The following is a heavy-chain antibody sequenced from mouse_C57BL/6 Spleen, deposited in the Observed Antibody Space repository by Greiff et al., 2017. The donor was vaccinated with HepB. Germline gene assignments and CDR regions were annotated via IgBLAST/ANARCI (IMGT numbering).Heavy chain of an antibody. J-gene: IGHJ4*01. V-gene: IGHV5-17*01. CDR2: ISSGSSTI. CDR3: ARPGATVVEDYAMDY. Sequence: EVQLMESGGGLVKPGGSLKLSCAASGFTFSDYGMHWVRQAPEKGLEWVAYISSGSSTIYYADTVKGRFTISRDNAKNTLFLQMTSLRSEDTAMYYCARPGATVVEDYAMDYWGQGTSVTVSS. D-gene: IGHD1-1*01. CDR1: GFTFSDYG.